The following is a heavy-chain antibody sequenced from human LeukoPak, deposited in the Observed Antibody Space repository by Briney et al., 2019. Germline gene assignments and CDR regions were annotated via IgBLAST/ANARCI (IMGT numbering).Heavy chain of an antibody. J-gene: IGHJ6*02. CDR3: ARDVGCSSTSCYGAPYYGMDV. CDR2: IWYDGSNK. CDR1: GFTFSSYG. V-gene: IGHV3-33*01. D-gene: IGHD2-2*01. Sequence: GGSLRLSCAASGFTFSSYGMHWVRQAPGKGLEWEAVIWYDGSNKYYADSVKGRFTISRDNSKNTLYLQMNSLRAEDTAVYYCARDVGCSSTSCYGAPYYGMDVWGQGTTVTVSS.